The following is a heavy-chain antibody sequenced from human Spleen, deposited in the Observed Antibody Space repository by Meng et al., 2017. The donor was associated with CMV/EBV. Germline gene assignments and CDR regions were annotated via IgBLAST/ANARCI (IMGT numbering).Heavy chain of an antibody. Sequence: GSLRLSCTVSGGSISSYYWSWIRQTPGKGLEWIGYIYDSGRTNYKPSLKSRVTISVDTSKNQFSLKLSSVTAADTAVYYCARGGAVAGTGTDYWGQGTLVTVSS. D-gene: IGHD6-19*01. CDR3: ARGGAVAGTGTDY. CDR2: IYDSGRT. V-gene: IGHV4-59*12. J-gene: IGHJ4*02. CDR1: GGSISSYY.